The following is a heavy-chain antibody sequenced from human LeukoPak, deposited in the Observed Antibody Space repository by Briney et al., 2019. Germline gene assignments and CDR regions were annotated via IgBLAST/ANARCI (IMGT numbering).Heavy chain of an antibody. D-gene: IGHD3-22*01. CDR1: GGSFSGYY. CDR3: ARVSDSSGCYLGY. J-gene: IGHJ4*02. CDR2: INHSGST. V-gene: IGHV4-34*01. Sequence: RTSETLSLTCAVYGGSFSGYYWSWIRQPPGKGLEWIGEINHSGSTNYNPSLKSRVTISVDTSKNQFSLKLSSVTAADTAVYYCARVSDSSGCYLGYWGQGTLVTVSS.